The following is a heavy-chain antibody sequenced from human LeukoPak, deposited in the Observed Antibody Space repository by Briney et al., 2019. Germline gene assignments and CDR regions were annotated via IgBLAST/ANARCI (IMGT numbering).Heavy chain of an antibody. J-gene: IGHJ2*01. CDR2: IYPADSDA. Sequence: GESLKISCQGSGYSFTSYWIAWVRQMPGKGLEWMGIIYPADSDARYSPSFEGQVTMSADKSISTAYLQWNTLKASDTAMYYCAKQRMSDYWYFDVWGRGTLVTVSS. V-gene: IGHV5-51*01. CDR1: GYSFTSYW. D-gene: IGHD2-15*01. CDR3: AKQRMSDYWYFDV.